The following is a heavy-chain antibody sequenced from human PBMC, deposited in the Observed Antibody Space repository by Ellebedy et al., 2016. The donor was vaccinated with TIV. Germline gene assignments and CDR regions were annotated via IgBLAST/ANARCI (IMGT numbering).Heavy chain of an antibody. CDR2: IFYSGIT. V-gene: IGHV4-59*08. D-gene: IGHD4-23*01. CDR1: GGSISSHY. CDR3: ATPGGKGFLGYMDV. Sequence: MPSETLSLTCTVSGGSISSHYWNWIRQPPGKGLEWIGYIFYSGITKYNPSLKSRVTISVDTSKNQFSLKLSSVTAADTAVYYRATPGGKGFLGYMDVWGKGTTVTVSS. J-gene: IGHJ6*03.